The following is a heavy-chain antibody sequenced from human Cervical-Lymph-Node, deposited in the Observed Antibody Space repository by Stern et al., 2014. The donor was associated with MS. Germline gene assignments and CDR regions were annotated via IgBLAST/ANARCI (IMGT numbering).Heavy chain of an antibody. J-gene: IGHJ4*02. D-gene: IGHD4-23*01. Sequence: QVQLGQSGAEVKKPGSSVKVSCKASGGTFSSYAISWVRQAPGQGLEWMGGIIPIFGTANYAKTVQGRVTITADKSTSTAYMELSSLRSEDTAVYYCARSEDTTVVTPLLSYWGQGTLVTVSS. V-gene: IGHV1-69*06. CDR2: IIPIFGTA. CDR1: GGTFSSYA. CDR3: ARSEDTTVVTPLLSY.